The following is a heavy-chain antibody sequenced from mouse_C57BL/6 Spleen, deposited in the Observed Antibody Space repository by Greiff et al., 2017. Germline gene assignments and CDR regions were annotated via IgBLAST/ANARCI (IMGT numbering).Heavy chain of an antibody. V-gene: IGHV1-58*01. CDR3: ARDYSNYEGYFDY. CDR1: GYTFTSYG. CDR2: IYLGNGDT. D-gene: IGHD2-5*01. Sequence: EVQLQESGAELVRPGSSVKMSCTTSGYTFTSYGMNWVKQRPGQGLEWIGYIYLGNGDTEYTEKFKGKATLTTDTSSSTAYMQLSSLTSESSAIYVCARDYSNYEGYFDYWGQGTTLTVSS. J-gene: IGHJ2*01.